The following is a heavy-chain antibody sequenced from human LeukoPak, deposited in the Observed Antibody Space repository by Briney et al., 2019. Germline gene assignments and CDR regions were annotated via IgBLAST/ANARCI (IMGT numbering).Heavy chain of an antibody. Sequence: PGGSLRLSCAASGFIFSSYTMNWVRQAPGKGLEWVAIISYDGTNKYYADSVKGRFTISRDNSKNTVYLQMNSLRAEDTAVYYCAKEITRPNRAVAGLNYWGQGTLVTVSS. CDR2: ISYDGTNK. CDR1: GFIFSSYT. J-gene: IGHJ4*02. V-gene: IGHV3-30*18. D-gene: IGHD6-19*01. CDR3: AKEITRPNRAVAGLNY.